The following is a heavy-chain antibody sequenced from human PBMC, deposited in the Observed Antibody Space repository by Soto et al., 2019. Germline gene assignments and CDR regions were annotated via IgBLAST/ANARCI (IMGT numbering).Heavy chain of an antibody. D-gene: IGHD4-17*01. CDR1: GGTFSSYT. J-gene: IGHJ4*02. V-gene: IGHV1-69*04. CDR2: IIPILGIA. Sequence: SVKVSCKASGGTFSSYTISWVRQAPGQGLEWMGRIIPILGIANYAQKFQGRVTITADKSTSTAYMELSSLRSEDTAVYYCARDFKTYGAPTHSDYWGQGTLVTVSS. CDR3: ARDFKTYGAPTHSDY.